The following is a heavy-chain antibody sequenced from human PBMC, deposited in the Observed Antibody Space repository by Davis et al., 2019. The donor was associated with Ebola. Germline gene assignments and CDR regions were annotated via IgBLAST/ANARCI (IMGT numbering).Heavy chain of an antibody. V-gene: IGHV3-74*01. D-gene: IGHD6-13*01. CDR1: GFTFSSYW. Sequence: PGGSLRLSCEGSGFTFSSYWMHWVRHAPGKGLVWVSRSNSDGSSTSYADSVRGRFAISRDNARSTLYLQMNSLRAEDTAVYYCARDPGIAASGAWYFDLWGRGTLVTVSS. CDR2: SNSDGSST. CDR3: ARDPGIAASGAWYFDL. J-gene: IGHJ2*01.